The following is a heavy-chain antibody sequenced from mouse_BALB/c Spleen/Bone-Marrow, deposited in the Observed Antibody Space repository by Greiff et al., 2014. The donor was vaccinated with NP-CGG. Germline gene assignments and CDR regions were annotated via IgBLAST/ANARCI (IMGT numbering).Heavy chain of an antibody. D-gene: IGHD3-1*01. CDR3: ARNGPYAMDY. CDR1: GYSFTGYY. CDR2: INPYNGVI. J-gene: IGHJ4*01. Sequence: VQLKESGPELVKPGASVKISCKASGYSFTGYYMHWVKQSHVKSLEWIGRINPYNGVISYNQNFKDKASLTVDRSSSTAYMELRSLTSEDSAVYYCARNGPYAMDYWGQGTSVTVSS. V-gene: IGHV1-31*01.